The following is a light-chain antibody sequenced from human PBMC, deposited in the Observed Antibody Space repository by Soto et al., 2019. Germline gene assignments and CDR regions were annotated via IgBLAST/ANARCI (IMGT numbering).Light chain of an antibody. CDR2: RAS. J-gene: IGKJ4*01. CDR3: QQYFSAHLT. V-gene: IGKV4-1*01. Sequence: DIVMTQSPASLAVSLGERATINCKSSQSLLNSANDKIPLAWYQQKPGQPPKLLIWRASTRDSGVPDRFSGSGSGTDFTLTINSLQAEDVATYYCQQYFSAHLTFGGGTKVEI. CDR1: QSLLNSANDKIP.